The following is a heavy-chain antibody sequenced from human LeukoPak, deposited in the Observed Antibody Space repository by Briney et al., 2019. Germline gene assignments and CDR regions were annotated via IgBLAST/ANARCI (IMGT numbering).Heavy chain of an antibody. Sequence: GGSLRLSCAASGFTFSSYGMHWVRQAPGKGLEWVAVIWYDGSNKYYADSVKGRFTISRDNSKNTLYLQMNSLRAEDTAVYYCVREQGANYDILTGSLDYWGQGTLVTVSS. D-gene: IGHD3-9*01. V-gene: IGHV3-33*01. J-gene: IGHJ4*02. CDR1: GFTFSSYG. CDR2: IWYDGSNK. CDR3: VREQGANYDILTGSLDY.